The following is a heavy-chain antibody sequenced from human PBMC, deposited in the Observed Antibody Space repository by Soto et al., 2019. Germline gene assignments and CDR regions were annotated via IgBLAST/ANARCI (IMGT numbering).Heavy chain of an antibody. J-gene: IGHJ6*02. CDR3: TTGSVEGV. CDR2: IKTNTEGGTT. Sequence: GGSLRLSCAASGLTISNAWMNWVRQAPGKGLEWVGRIKTNTEGGTTDYAAAVKGRFTVSRDDSKNTLYLQMNSLKTQDKAVKYCTTGSVEGVWGHGTTVTVPS. CDR1: GLTISNAW. D-gene: IGHD2-15*01. V-gene: IGHV3-15*07.